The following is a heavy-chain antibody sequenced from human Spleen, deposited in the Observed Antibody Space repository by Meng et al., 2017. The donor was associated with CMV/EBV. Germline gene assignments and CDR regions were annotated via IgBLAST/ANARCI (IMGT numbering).Heavy chain of an antibody. CDR3: ARGTYYYDSSGYYYFFDY. CDR1: GSFSGYY. D-gene: IGHD3-22*01. J-gene: IGHJ4*02. Sequence: GSFSGYYWSWIRQPPWKGLEWIGEINHSGSTNYNPSLKSRVTISVDTSKNQFSLKLSSVTAADTAVYYCARGTYYYDSSGYYYFFDYWGQGTLVTVSS. V-gene: IGHV4-34*01. CDR2: INHSGST.